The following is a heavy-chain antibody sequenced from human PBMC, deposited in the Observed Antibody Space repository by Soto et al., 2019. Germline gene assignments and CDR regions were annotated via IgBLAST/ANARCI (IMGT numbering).Heavy chain of an antibody. V-gene: IGHV1-8*01. CDR2: MNPNSGNT. D-gene: IGHD2-2*01. J-gene: IGHJ3*02. CDR3: ARGGYCSSTSCYAELNAFAI. CDR1: GYTFTSYD. Sequence: QVQLVQSGAEVKKPGASVKVSCKASGYTFTSYDSNWVRQATGQGLEWMGWMNPNSGNTGYAQKFQGRVTMTRNTSTSTAYMELSSLRSEDTAVYYCARGGYCSSTSCYAELNAFAIWGQGTMVTVSS.